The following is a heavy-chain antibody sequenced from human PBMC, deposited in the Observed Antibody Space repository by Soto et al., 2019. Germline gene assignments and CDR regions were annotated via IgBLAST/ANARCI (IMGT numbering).Heavy chain of an antibody. Sequence: QVQLVQSGTDVKKPGASVKVSCRASGYTFTSCGISWVRQAPGQGLEWMGWISAHNGHTNYAQKFQGRVTMTRDTSTSTAYMEVRSLRSDDTAVYYCARENSGPGWDYWGQGTLVTVSS. CDR1: GYTFTSCG. D-gene: IGHD6-19*01. V-gene: IGHV1-18*04. CDR2: ISAHNGHT. J-gene: IGHJ4*02. CDR3: ARENSGPGWDY.